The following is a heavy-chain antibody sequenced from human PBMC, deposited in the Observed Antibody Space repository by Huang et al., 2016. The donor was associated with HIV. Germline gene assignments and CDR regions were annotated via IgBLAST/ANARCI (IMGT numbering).Heavy chain of an antibody. CDR3: VRAREKGYDFWSGYRY. J-gene: IGHJ4*01. Sequence: EMELAESGGGSVRPGQSLRLSCVGSGFIFSDYWMHWVRQIPGKGLVVVARIESDGSSTSYADSVKGRFTIYRDNARNTVYLQMSSLRVDDTAVYYCVRAREKGYDFWSGYRYWGQGAQVTVSS. D-gene: IGHD3-3*01. CDR1: GFIFSDYW. V-gene: IGHV3-74*02. CDR2: IESDGSST.